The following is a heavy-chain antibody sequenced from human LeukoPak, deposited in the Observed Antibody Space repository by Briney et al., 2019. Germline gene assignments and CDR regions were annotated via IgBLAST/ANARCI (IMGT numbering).Heavy chain of an antibody. CDR1: GFTFNYYW. J-gene: IGHJ6*01. CDR2: ITSDGSST. CDR3: ARQSGYGMDA. Sequence: GGSLRLSCAASGFTFNYYWMHWVRQAPGKGLVWVSRITSDGSSTTYADSLRGRFTISRDNAKNTLYLQMNSLRAEDTAVYYCARQSGYGMDAWGQGATVTVSS. V-gene: IGHV3-74*01.